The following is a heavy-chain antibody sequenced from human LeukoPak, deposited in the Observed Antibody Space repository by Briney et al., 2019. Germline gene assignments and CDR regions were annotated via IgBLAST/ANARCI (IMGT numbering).Heavy chain of an antibody. CDR1: GYTFRSYA. J-gene: IGHJ4*02. CDR2: INTNTGNP. Sequence: ASVKVSCKASGYTFRSYAMNWVRQAPGQGLEWMGWINTNTGNPTYAQGFTGRFLFSLDTSVSTAYLQICSLRSDDTAVYYCARGLGSCSGGSCYFDYWGQGTLVTVSS. V-gene: IGHV7-4-1*01. CDR3: ARGLGSCSGGSCYFDY. D-gene: IGHD2-15*01.